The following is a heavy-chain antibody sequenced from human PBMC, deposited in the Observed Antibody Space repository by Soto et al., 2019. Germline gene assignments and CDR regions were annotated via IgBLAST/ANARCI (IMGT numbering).Heavy chain of an antibody. J-gene: IGHJ4*02. CDR3: ARAAYGDKRNFDY. CDR2: ISSNGGST. D-gene: IGHD4-17*01. Sequence: EVQLVESGGGLVQPGGSLRLSCAASGFTFSSYAMHWVRQAPGKGLEYVSAISSNGGSTYYANSVKGRFTISRDNSKNTLYRQMGSLRAEDMAVYYCARAAYGDKRNFDYWGQGTLVTVSS. CDR1: GFTFSSYA. V-gene: IGHV3-64*01.